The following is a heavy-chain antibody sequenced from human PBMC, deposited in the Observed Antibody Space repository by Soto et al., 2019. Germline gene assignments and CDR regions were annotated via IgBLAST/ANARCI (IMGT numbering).Heavy chain of an antibody. CDR3: AKEQQRVGVYDH. Sequence: QVQLVESGGGVVQPGRSLRLSCAASGFAFSSYALHWVRQAPGKGLEWVAVISYDGSKKYYADSVKGRFTISRDNSKNTLYLQMNSLRAEDTAVYYCAKEQQRVGVYDHWGQGTLVTVSS. CDR2: ISYDGSKK. D-gene: IGHD6-13*01. CDR1: GFAFSSYA. J-gene: IGHJ4*02. V-gene: IGHV3-30-3*01.